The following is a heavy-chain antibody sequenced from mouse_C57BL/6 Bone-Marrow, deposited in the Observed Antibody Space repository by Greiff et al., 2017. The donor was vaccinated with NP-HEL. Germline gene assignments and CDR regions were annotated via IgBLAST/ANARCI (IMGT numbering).Heavy chain of an antibody. CDR3: ARDYCNPYWYFDV. CDR2: ISSGSSTI. Sequence: EVQLQESGGGLVKPGGSLKLSCAASGFTFSDYGMHWVRQAPEKGLEWVAYISSGSSTIYYADTVKGRFTISRDNAKNTLFLQMTSLSSEDTAVYYCARDYCNPYWYFDVWGTGTTVTVSS. D-gene: IGHD2-1*01. V-gene: IGHV5-17*01. CDR1: GFTFSDYG. J-gene: IGHJ1*03.